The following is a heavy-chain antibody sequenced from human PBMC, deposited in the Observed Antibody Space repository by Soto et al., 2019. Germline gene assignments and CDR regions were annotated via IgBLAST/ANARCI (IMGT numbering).Heavy chain of an antibody. CDR3: ARLEVTATNWFHP. CDR2: IYYSGTT. J-gene: IGHJ5*02. D-gene: IGHD2-21*02. V-gene: IGHV4-31*03. CDR1: GIPICRGDYY. Sequence: SETLSLPCTGSGIPICRGDYYWSWIRQHPGKGLEWIGNIYYSGTTYYNPSLKSRVTITVDTSKNQFSLNLSSVTAADTAVYYCARLEVTATNWFHPWGQGTLVTVSS.